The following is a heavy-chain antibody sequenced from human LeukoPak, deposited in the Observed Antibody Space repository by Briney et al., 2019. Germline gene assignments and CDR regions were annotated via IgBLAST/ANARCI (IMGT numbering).Heavy chain of an antibody. CDR3: ARIRGMTTVTTGEYDY. V-gene: IGHV2-70*11. CDR2: IDWDDDK. CDR1: GFSLSTSGMC. J-gene: IGHJ4*02. D-gene: IGHD4-17*01. Sequence: SGPTLVNPTQTLTLTCTFSGFSLSTSGMCVSWIRQPPGKALEWLARIDWDDDKYYSTSLKTRLTISKDTSKNQVVLTMTNMDPVDTATYYCARIRGMTTVTTGEYDYWGQGTLVTVSS.